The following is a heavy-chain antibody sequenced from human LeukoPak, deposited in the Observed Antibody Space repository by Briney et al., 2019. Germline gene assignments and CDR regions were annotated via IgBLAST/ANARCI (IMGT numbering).Heavy chain of an antibody. CDR3: ARHVSSGRYNWFDP. J-gene: IGHJ5*02. CDR2: IFPGDSDT. CDR1: GYSFTTYW. Sequence: GESLKISCKASGYSFTTYWIAWVRQMPGKGLQWMGIIFPGDSDTRYSPSFQGQVTISADKSINTAYLQWGSLKASDTAMYYCARHVSSGRYNWFDPWGQGTLVTVSS. V-gene: IGHV5-51*01. D-gene: IGHD6-19*01.